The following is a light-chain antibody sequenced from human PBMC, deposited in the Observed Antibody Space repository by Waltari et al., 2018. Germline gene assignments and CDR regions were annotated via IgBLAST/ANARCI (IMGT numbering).Light chain of an antibody. CDR2: GAS. Sequence: EIVLTQSPGTLPLSPGERATLFCRASQTVSSNYLGWYQQRPGQAPRLLIYGASSRATGIPDRVSGSGSGTDFTLTISRLEPEDFAVYYCQQYGGSPLITFGQGTRLEIK. V-gene: IGKV3-20*01. CDR3: QQYGGSPLIT. J-gene: IGKJ5*01. CDR1: QTVSSNY.